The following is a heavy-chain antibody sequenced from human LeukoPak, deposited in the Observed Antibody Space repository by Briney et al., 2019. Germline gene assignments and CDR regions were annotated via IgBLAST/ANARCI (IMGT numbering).Heavy chain of an antibody. J-gene: IGHJ4*02. D-gene: IGHD3-22*01. CDR1: GFTFSSYS. CDR2: ISSSSSYI. Sequence: GGSRRLSCAASGFTFSSYSMNWVRQAPGKGLEWVSSISSSSSYIYYADSVKGRFTISRDNAKNSLYLQMNSLRAEDTAVYYCARDRSYDSSGYLTGWGQGTLVTVSS. CDR3: ARDRSYDSSGYLTG. V-gene: IGHV3-21*01.